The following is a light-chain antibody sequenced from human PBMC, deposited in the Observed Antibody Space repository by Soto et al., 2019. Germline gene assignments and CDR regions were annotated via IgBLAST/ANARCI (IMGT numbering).Light chain of an antibody. CDR2: EVT. CDR3: SSYSSTSTVV. J-gene: IGLJ2*01. V-gene: IGLV2-14*01. CDR1: SSDIAGHKY. Sequence: QSALTQPASVSGSPGQSITISCTGTSSDIAGHKYVSWYQQHPGKAPKLIIFEVTNRPSGVSSRFSASKSGDTASLIISGLQAEDEADYFCSSYSSTSTVVFGGATKLTVL.